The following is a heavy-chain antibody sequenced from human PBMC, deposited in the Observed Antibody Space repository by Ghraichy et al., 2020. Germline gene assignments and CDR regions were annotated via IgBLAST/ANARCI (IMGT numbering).Heavy chain of an antibody. Sequence: GGSLRLSCAASGFTFDDYTMHWVRQAPGKGLEWVSLISWDGGSTYYVDSVKGRFTISRDNSKNSLYLQMNSLRTEDTALYYCAKDIMRGWYIDYWGQGTLVTVSS. CDR3: AKDIMRGWYIDY. CDR2: ISWDGGST. V-gene: IGHV3-43*01. D-gene: IGHD6-19*01. J-gene: IGHJ4*02. CDR1: GFTFDDYT.